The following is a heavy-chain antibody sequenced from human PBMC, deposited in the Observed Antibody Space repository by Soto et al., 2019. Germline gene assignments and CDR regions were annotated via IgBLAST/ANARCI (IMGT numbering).Heavy chain of an antibody. V-gene: IGHV2-5*02. D-gene: IGHD3-16*02. Sequence: QITLKESGPTLVKPTQTLTLTCTFSGFSLTTRGLGVGWIRQPPGKALERLALIYWDDDKRYSPSLQSRPSITKDTSKNQVVLTLTNVDPVDTATYYCAHIPNCYQYEWFDHWGQGTLVSVSS. CDR1: GFSLTTRGLG. J-gene: IGHJ5*02. CDR2: IYWDDDK. CDR3: AHIPNCYQYEWFDH.